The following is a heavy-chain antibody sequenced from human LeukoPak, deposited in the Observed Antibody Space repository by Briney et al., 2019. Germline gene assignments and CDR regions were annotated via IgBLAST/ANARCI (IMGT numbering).Heavy chain of an antibody. V-gene: IGHV4-59*01. CDR3: ARAGRIVVDNWFDP. J-gene: IGHJ5*02. CDR2: IYYSGST. D-gene: IGHD3-22*01. CDR1: GGSISSYY. Sequence: SETLSLTCTVSGGSISSYYWSWIRQPPGKGLEWIGYIYYSGSTNYNPSLKSRVTISVDTSENQFSLKLSSVTAADTAVYYCARAGRIVVDNWFDPWGQGTLVTVSS.